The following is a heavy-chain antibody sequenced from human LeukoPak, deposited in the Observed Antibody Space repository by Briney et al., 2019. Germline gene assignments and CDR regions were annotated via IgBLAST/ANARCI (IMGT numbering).Heavy chain of an antibody. CDR1: GYTFTGYY. J-gene: IGHJ3*02. Sequence: ASVKVSCKASGYTFTGYYIHWVRQAPGQGLEWMGWINPNSGGTNYAQKFQGRVTMTRDTSISTAYMELSRLRSDDTAVYYCARDFGMSPEADAFDIWGQGTMVTVSS. D-gene: IGHD3-16*01. CDR3: ARDFGMSPEADAFDI. CDR2: INPNSGGT. V-gene: IGHV1-2*02.